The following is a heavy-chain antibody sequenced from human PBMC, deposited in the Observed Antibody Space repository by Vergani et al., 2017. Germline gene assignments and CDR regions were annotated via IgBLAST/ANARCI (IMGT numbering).Heavy chain of an antibody. J-gene: IGHJ4*02. D-gene: IGHD1-26*01. V-gene: IGHV3-23*01. CDR2: ISGYGGST. CDR3: AKVEWELPYY. Sequence: EVQLLESGGGLVQPGGSLRLSCAASGFTFSTYAMSWVRQAPGKGLEWVSAISGYGGSTNYADSVKGRFTISRDNSKSTLYLQMNSLRVEDTAVYYCAKVEWELPYYWGQGTLVTVSS. CDR1: GFTFSTYA.